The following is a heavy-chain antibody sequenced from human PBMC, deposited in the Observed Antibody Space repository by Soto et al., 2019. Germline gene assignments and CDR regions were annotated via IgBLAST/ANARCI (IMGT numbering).Heavy chain of an antibody. Sequence: ITLKESGPTLVKPTQTLTLTCSFSGFSLSADGVGVGWIRQPPGKALEWLALIYWDDDTRYRPSLKSRLTITKDSSKNQVVLTMTNMDPVDTATYYCAHAYGGTSWPNVAFDVWGQGTVVTVSS. D-gene: IGHD2-2*01. J-gene: IGHJ3*01. V-gene: IGHV2-5*02. CDR1: GFSLSADGVG. CDR3: AHAYGGTSWPNVAFDV. CDR2: IYWDDDT.